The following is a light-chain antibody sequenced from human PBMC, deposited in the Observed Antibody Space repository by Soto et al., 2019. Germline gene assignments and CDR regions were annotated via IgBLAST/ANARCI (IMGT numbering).Light chain of an antibody. CDR3: SSYTSSSLYV. CDR1: SSEVGGSNY. CDR2: DVS. Sequence: QSVLTQPASVSGSPGQSITISCTGTSSEVGGSNYASWYQQLPGKAPKLMIYDVSDRPSGVSNRFSGSKSGNTASLTISGLQAEDEADYYCSSYTSSSLYVFGTGTKVTVL. J-gene: IGLJ1*01. V-gene: IGLV2-14*01.